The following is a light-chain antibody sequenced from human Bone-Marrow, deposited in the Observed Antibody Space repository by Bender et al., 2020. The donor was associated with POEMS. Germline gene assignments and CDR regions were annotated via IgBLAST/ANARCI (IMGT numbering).Light chain of an antibody. J-gene: IGLJ3*02. V-gene: IGLV2-14*03. Sequence: QSALTQPASVSGSPGQSITVSCTGTSGDVGGYEYVSWYQHHPGKAPKLIIYNVYDRPPGVSNRFSGSKSGNTASLTISGLQADDEADYYCCSYARSSTWVFGGGTALTVL. CDR3: CSYARSSTWV. CDR2: NVY. CDR1: SGDVGGYEY.